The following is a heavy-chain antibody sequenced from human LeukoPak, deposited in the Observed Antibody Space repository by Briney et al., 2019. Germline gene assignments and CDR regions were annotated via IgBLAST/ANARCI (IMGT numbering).Heavy chain of an antibody. CDR2: IYYSGST. D-gene: IGHD3-10*01. J-gene: IGHJ4*02. Sequence: SETLSLTSTVSGGSISSYYWSWLRQPPGKGLEWIGYIYYSGSTNYNPSLKSRVTISVDTSKNQFSLKLSSVIAADTAVYYCARTTTMVRGVIIDFDYWGQGTLVTVSS. V-gene: IGHV4-59*01. CDR1: GGSISSYY. CDR3: ARTTTMVRGVIIDFDY.